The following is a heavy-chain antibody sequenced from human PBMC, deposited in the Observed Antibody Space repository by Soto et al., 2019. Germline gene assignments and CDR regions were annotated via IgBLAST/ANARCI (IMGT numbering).Heavy chain of an antibody. CDR1: GFMFSAYA. D-gene: IGHD6-19*01. V-gene: IGHV3-30*04. Sequence: GGSLRLSCAASGFMFSAYAMLWVRQAPGKGLEWVAAISYDGTNKYYADSVKGRFTISSDNSKNTLFLQMNSLRAEDTGVYYCARDPSPYTSGWYGVDFWGHGTLVTAPQ. CDR3: ARDPSPYTSGWYGVDF. CDR2: ISYDGTNK. J-gene: IGHJ4*01.